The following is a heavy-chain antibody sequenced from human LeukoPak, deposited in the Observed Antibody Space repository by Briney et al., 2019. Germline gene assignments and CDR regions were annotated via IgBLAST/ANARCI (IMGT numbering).Heavy chain of an antibody. CDR3: ARGLLYSGSFARNWFDS. J-gene: IGHJ5*01. CDR2: IYYSGNT. CDR1: GGSITISSYY. Sequence: SETLSLTCTVSGGSITISSYYWGWIRQPPGKGLEWIGSIYYSGNTYYNPSLKSRVTISVDTSKHQFSLNLSSVTAADTAIYFCARGLLYSGSFARNWFDSWGQGTLVTVSS. V-gene: IGHV4-39*01. D-gene: IGHD1-26*01.